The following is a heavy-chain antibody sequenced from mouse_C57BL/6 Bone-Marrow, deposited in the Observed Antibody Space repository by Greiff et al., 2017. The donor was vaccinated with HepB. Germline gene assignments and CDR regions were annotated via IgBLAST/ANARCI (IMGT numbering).Heavy chain of an antibody. CDR3: AGITTVVDWYFDV. J-gene: IGHJ1*03. V-gene: IGHV1-7*01. Sequence: QVHVKQSGAELAKPGASVKLSCKASGYTFTSYWMHWVKQRPGQGLEWIGYINPSSGYTKYNQKFKDKATLTADKSSSTAYMQLSSLTYEDSAVYYCAGITTVVDWYFDVWGTGTTVTVSS. D-gene: IGHD1-1*01. CDR1: GYTFTSYW. CDR2: INPSSGYT.